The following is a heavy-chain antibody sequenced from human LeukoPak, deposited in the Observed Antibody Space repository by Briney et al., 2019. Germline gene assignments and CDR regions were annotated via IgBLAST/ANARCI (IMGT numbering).Heavy chain of an antibody. Sequence: PGGSLRLSCVASGFTFSASWMTWVRQAPGEGLEWVSSISSSSGYMNYADSVKGRFTISRDNARNSVYLQMNSLRAEDTAVYYCVRGAFRWAADYWGQGTLVTVSS. V-gene: IGHV3-21*01. CDR3: VRGAFRWAADY. J-gene: IGHJ4*02. CDR1: GFTFSASW. CDR2: ISSSSGYM. D-gene: IGHD1-26*01.